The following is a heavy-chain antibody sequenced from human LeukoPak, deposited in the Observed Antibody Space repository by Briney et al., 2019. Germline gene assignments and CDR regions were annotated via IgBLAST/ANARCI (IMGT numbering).Heavy chain of an antibody. CDR3: ARHRHQWFGELTYYFDY. CDR2: IYPGDSDT. Sequence: GGAPKISCKGSGYSFTRYLIGWVRQMPGKGVEWMGSIYPGDSDTRYRPSSQAQGTISADKSISTAYLQWSSLKPSDTAMYYCARHRHQWFGELTYYFDYWGQGTLVTVSS. D-gene: IGHD3-10*01. V-gene: IGHV5-51*01. CDR1: GYSFTRYL. J-gene: IGHJ4*02.